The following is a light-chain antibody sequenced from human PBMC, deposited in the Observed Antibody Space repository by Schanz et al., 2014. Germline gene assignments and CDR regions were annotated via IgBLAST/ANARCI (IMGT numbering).Light chain of an antibody. CDR1: SSNIGAGYD. J-gene: IGLJ2*01. CDR3: QSFDSSLTL. CDR2: GNT. Sequence: QSVLTQPPSVSGAPGQRVTISCTGSSSNIGAGYDVHWYQQLPGTAPKLVIFGNTNRPSGVPDRFSGSKSGTSASLAIAGLQAEDEAVYYCQSFDSSLTLFGGGTKVTVL. V-gene: IGLV1-40*01.